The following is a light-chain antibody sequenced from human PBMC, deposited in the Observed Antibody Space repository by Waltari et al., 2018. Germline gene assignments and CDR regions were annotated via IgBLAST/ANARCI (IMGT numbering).Light chain of an antibody. V-gene: IGKV1-NL1*01. J-gene: IGKJ1*01. CDR1: QGISNS. CDR3: QQSYSNPPWT. CDR2: ATS. Sequence: DIQMTQSPSSLSASVGDRVTITCRASQGISNSLAWHQQKPGTAPKLLLYATSRLESGVPSRCSGSGSGTDYTLTISSLQPEDFATYYCQQSYSNPPWTFGQGTKVEIK.